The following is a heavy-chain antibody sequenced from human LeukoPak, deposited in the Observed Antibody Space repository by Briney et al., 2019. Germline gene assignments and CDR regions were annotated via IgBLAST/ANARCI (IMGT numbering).Heavy chain of an antibody. CDR3: AREERQGTGWTFDY. CDR2: INHSGST. D-gene: IGHD6-25*01. V-gene: IGHV4-34*01. Sequence: SETLSLTCAVYGGPFSGYYWSWIRQPPGKGLEWIGEINHSGSTNYNPSLKSRVTISVDTSKNQFSLKLSSVTAADTAVYYCAREERQGTGWTFDYWGQGTLVTVSS. J-gene: IGHJ4*02. CDR1: GGPFSGYY.